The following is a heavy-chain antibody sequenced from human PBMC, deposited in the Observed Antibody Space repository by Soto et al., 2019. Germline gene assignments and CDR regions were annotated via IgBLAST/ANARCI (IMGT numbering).Heavy chain of an antibody. Sequence: QVQLQQWGAGLLKPSETLSLTCAVYGGSFSGYYWSWIRQPPGKGLEWIGEINHSGRTNYNPSLKSRVTISVDTSKNQFSLKLSSVTAADTAVYFCARGWSSSWFNYWGQGTLVTVSS. CDR2: INHSGRT. J-gene: IGHJ4*02. V-gene: IGHV4-34*01. CDR3: ARGWSSSWFNY. D-gene: IGHD6-13*01. CDR1: GGSFSGYY.